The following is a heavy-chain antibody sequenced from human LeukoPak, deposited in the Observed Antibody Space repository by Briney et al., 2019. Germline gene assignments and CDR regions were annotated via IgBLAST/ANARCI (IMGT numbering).Heavy chain of an antibody. D-gene: IGHD6-19*01. CDR2: IYYSGST. V-gene: IGHV4-39*07. Sequence: SETLSLTCTVSGGSISSSSYYWGWIRQPPGKGLEWIGSIYYSGSTYYNPSLKSRVTISVDTSKNQFSLKLSSVTAADTAVYYCARDGEAVAGWKYGMDVWGQGTTVTVSS. CDR3: ARDGEAVAGWKYGMDV. CDR1: GGSISSSSYY. J-gene: IGHJ6*02.